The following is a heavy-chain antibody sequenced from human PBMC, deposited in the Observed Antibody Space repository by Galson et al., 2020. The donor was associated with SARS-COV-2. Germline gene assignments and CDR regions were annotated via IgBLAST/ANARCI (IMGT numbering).Heavy chain of an antibody. J-gene: IGHJ1*01. V-gene: IGHV1-18*01. CDR1: GYKFNSYV. Sequence: ASVKVSCKASGYKFNSYVINWVRQAPGQGLEWMGWINAYNGETKYDQKFQGRVTMTTDTSANTAYMDLWSLRSDDTAVYYCARHRVSYSRSAALQYWGQGTLVTVSS. D-gene: IGHD6-6*01. CDR3: ARHRVSYSRSAALQY. CDR2: INAYNGET.